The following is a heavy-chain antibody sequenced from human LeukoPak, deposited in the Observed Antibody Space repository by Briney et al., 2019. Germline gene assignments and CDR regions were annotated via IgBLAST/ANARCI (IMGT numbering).Heavy chain of an antibody. CDR2: ISWNSGSI. CDR3: AKAPTYYYGSGSYYTTYYFDY. Sequence: GRSLTLYCAASGFTFDDYAMLWVRQAPGKGLVWGSGISWNSGSIGYADSVKGRFTISRDNAKNSLYLKMNSLSAEDTALYYCAKAPTYYYGSGSYYTTYYFDYWGQGTLVTVSS. D-gene: IGHD3-10*01. CDR1: GFTFDDYA. J-gene: IGHJ4*02. V-gene: IGHV3-9*01.